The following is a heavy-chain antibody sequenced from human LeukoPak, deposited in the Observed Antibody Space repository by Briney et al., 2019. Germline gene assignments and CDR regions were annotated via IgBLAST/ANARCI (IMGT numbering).Heavy chain of an antibody. CDR2: IIPILGIA. CDR3: AREGYYYYDSSGYYYRDHYYYYGMDV. J-gene: IGHJ6*02. Sequence: SVMVSCKASGGTFSSYAISWVRQAPGQGLEWMGRIIPILGIANYAQKFQGRVTITADKSTSTAYMELSSLRSEDTAVYYCAREGYYYYDSSGYYYRDHYYYYGMDVWGQGTTVTVSS. V-gene: IGHV1-69*04. CDR1: GGTFSSYA. D-gene: IGHD3-22*01.